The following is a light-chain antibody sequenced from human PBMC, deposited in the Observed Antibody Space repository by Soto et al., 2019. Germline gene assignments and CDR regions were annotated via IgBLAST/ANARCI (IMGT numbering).Light chain of an antibody. V-gene: IGKV3-15*01. J-gene: IGKJ2*01. CDR2: GSS. Sequence: EIVMTQSPATLSVSPGERATLSCRASQSVNSNLAWYQQKPGQVPRLLIYGSSTRATGISARFSGLGSVTEFTLTISSLQSEDFAFYYCQQYNNLPHTFGQGTRLEIE. CDR3: QQYNNLPHT. CDR1: QSVNSN.